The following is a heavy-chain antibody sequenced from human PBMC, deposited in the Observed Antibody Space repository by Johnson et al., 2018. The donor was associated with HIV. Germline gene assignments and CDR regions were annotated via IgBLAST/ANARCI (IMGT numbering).Heavy chain of an antibody. V-gene: IGHV3-66*01. D-gene: IGHD3-9*01. CDR3: ERAYYDIFTGRDDAFDI. J-gene: IGHJ3*02. CDR2: IYSGDIT. Sequence: EVQLMESGGGVVQPGRSLRLSCAASGFTVSSNYMSWVRQAPGKGLEWVSVIYSGDITYFADSVKGRLTISRDNSKNMLYLQMNSLRAEDTAVYYCERAYYDIFTGRDDAFDIWGQGTMVTVSS. CDR1: GFTVSSNY.